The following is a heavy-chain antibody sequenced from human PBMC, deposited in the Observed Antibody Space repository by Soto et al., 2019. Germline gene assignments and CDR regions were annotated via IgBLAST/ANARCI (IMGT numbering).Heavy chain of an antibody. CDR1: GGSISSYY. CDR3: ARVGSSSGWDHYYYGMDV. J-gene: IGHJ6*02. V-gene: IGHV4-59*01. CDR2: IYYSGST. D-gene: IGHD6-6*01. Sequence: SETLSLTCTVSGGSISSYYWSWIRQPPGKGLEWIGYIYYSGSTNYNPSLKSRVTISVDTSKNQFSLKLSSVTAADTAVYYCARVGSSSGWDHYYYGMDVWGQGTTVTVSS.